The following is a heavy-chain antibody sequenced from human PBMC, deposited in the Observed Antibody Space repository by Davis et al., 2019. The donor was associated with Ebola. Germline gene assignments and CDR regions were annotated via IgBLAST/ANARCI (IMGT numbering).Heavy chain of an antibody. Sequence: SVKVSCKTSGGTLSSHAMNWVRQAPGQGLEWMGRINPLRGTTNSAQRFQGRLTISADKSTSTVYMELRSLRSEDTAIYYCARDNDYGDPSFDYWGQGTLVTASS. CDR3: ARDNDYGDPSFDY. CDR1: GGTLSSHA. D-gene: IGHD4-17*01. J-gene: IGHJ4*02. V-gene: IGHV1-69*04. CDR2: INPLRGTT.